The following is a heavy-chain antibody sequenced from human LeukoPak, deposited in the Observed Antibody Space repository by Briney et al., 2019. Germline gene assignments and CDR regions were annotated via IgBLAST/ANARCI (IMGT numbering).Heavy chain of an antibody. V-gene: IGHV4-34*01. CDR2: INHSGST. Sequence: SETLSLTCAVDGGSFSGYYWSWIRQPPGKGLEWIGEINHSGSTNYNPSLKSRVTISVDTSKNQFSLKLSSVTAADTAVYYCARGDVAVAGTGWFDPWGQGTLVTVSS. J-gene: IGHJ5*02. CDR1: GGSFSGYY. D-gene: IGHD6-19*01. CDR3: ARGDVAVAGTGWFDP.